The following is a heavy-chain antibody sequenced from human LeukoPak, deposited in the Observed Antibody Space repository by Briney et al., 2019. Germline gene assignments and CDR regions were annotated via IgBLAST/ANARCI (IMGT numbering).Heavy chain of an antibody. D-gene: IGHD1-1*01. CDR3: ARDWDTGRRWFDP. J-gene: IGHJ5*02. CDR2: INPVSGAT. CDR1: GYTFSAYY. Sequence: GASVKVSCKASGYTFSAYYIHWVRQAPGLGLEWMGWINPVSGATYYLQSFQGRVTMTRDTSTTTAYMELSRLTSDDTAVYYCARDWDTGRRWFDPWGQGSLVTVSS. V-gene: IGHV1-2*02.